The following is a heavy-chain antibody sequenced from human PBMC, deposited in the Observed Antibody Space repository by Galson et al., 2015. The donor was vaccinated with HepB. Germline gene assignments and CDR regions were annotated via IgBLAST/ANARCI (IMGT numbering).Heavy chain of an antibody. CDR3: ARDRSGGSYYVDALDI. Sequence: SLRLSCAASGFTFSSYSMNWVRQAPGKGLEWVSSISSSSSYIYYADSVKGRFTISRDNAKNSLYLQMNSLRAEDTAVYYCARDRSGGSYYVDALDIWGQGTMVTVSS. CDR1: GFTFSSYS. D-gene: IGHD1-26*01. J-gene: IGHJ3*02. CDR2: ISSSSSYI. V-gene: IGHV3-21*01.